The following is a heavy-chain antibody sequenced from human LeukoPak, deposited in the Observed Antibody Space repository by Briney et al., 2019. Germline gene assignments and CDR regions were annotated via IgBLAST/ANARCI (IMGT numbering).Heavy chain of an antibody. CDR2: ISAYNGNT. CDR3: ARGPSQYSGYPFLD. J-gene: IGHJ4*02. D-gene: IGHD5-12*01. V-gene: IGHV1-18*01. CDR1: GYTFTSYG. Sequence: ASVKVSCEASGYTFTSYGISWVRQAPGQGLEWMGWISAYNGNTNYAQKLQGRVTMTTDTSTSTAYMELRSLRSDDTAVYYCARGPSQYSGYPFLDWGQGTLVTVSS.